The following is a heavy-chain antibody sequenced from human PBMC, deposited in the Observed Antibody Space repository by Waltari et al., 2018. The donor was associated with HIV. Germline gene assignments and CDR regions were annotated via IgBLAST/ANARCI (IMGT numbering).Heavy chain of an antibody. V-gene: IGHV3-9*01. CDR1: GIPFHDFA. CDR2: ISWNSGDI. J-gene: IGHJ6*02. CDR3: VKDGASTIFGVLNGMDV. D-gene: IGHD3-3*01. Sequence: EVQLVESGGGSVQPGRSLTPPCAASGIPFHDFALHLHRQPPGKGLEWVSGISWNSGDIAYADSVKGRFTISRDNTKNSLFLQMNSVRVEDTALYYCVKDGASTIFGVLNGMDVWGQGTTVTVSS.